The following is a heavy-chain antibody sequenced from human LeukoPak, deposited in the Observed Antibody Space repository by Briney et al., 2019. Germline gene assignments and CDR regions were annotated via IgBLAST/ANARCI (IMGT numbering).Heavy chain of an antibody. V-gene: IGHV3-53*01. Sequence: GGSLRLSRVASGFTVSSNYMSWVRQAPGKGLEWVSTIYSDGSTYYADSVKGRFTITRDNSKNTVYLQMNGLRAEDTAVYYCARDTVPWSPVVTSNWGQGTLVTVSS. J-gene: IGHJ4*02. CDR2: IYSDGST. D-gene: IGHD3-22*01. CDR1: GFTVSSNY. CDR3: ARDTVPWSPVVTSN.